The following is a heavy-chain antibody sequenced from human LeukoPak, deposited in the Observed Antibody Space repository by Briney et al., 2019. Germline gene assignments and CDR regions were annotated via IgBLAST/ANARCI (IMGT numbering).Heavy chain of an antibody. CDR1: GYTFTGYY. J-gene: IGHJ6*02. CDR3: ATDQYCSGGSCYSRKVNYYGMDV. D-gene: IGHD2-15*01. V-gene: IGHV1-2*02. Sequence: ASVKVPCKASGYTFTGYYMHWVRQAPGQGLEWMGWINPNSGGTNYAQKFQGRVTMTRDTSISTAYMELSRLRSDDTAVYYCATDQYCSGGSCYSRKVNYYGMDVWGQGTTVTVSS. CDR2: INPNSGGT.